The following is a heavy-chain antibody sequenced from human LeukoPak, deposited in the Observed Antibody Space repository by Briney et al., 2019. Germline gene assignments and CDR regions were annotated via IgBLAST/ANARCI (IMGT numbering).Heavy chain of an antibody. D-gene: IGHD3-3*01. CDR2: INTYNGKT. J-gene: IGHJ4*02. Sequence: ASVKVSCKASGYTFTSQGISWVRQAPGQGLEWMGWINTYNGKTNYPQKFQGRVTMTADTSTSTAYLELRSLRSDDTAVYYCASRSGSTPYYFDYWGQGTLVTVSS. CDR3: ASRSGSTPYYFDY. V-gene: IGHV1-18*01. CDR1: GYTFTSQG.